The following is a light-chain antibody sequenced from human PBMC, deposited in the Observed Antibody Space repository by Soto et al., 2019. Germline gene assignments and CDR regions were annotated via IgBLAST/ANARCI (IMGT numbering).Light chain of an antibody. V-gene: IGKV1D-13*01. J-gene: IGKJ3*01. CDR3: QQFHDYPFT. CDR1: QASGSA. Sequence: AIQLTQSPSSLAASIGDRVTITCRASQASGSALAWYQQKPGNPPKLLIYGAFSLESGVPSRFSGSGSGTDFTLTISSLQPEDFATYFCQQFHDYPFTFGPGTRVDIK. CDR2: GAF.